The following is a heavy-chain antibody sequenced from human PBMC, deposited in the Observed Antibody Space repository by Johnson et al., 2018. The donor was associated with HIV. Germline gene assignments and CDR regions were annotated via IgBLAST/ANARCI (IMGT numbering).Heavy chain of an antibody. Sequence: VQLVESGGGVVQPGRSLRLSCAASGFTFSSYAMHWVRQAPGKGLEWVAVISYDGSNKYYADSVKGRFTISRDNSKNTLYLQMNSLRAEDTAVYYCARDAPDSGSYHAFDIWGQGTMGTVSS. CDR2: ISYDGSNK. J-gene: IGHJ3*02. CDR1: GFTFSSYA. CDR3: ARDAPDSGSYHAFDI. V-gene: IGHV3-30*04. D-gene: IGHD1-26*01.